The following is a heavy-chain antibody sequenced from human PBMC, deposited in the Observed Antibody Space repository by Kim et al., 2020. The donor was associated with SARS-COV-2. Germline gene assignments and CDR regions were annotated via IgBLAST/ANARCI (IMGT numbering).Heavy chain of an antibody. D-gene: IGHD3-22*01. J-gene: IGHJ4*02. CDR2: A. CDR3: ARDRQGITMMD. V-gene: IGHV1-69*04. Sequence: ANYAQKFQGRVTITADKSTSTAYMELSSLRSEDTAVYYCARDRQGITMMDWGQGTLVTVSS.